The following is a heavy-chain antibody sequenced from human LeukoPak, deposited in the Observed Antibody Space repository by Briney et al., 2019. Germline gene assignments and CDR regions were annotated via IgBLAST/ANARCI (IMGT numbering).Heavy chain of an antibody. Sequence: ASVTVSCKASGGTFSNYAVSWVRQAPGQGLEWLGGIIPMFGSGKYPQKFQGRVTITTDEPTTTVYMELVSLTSEDTAVYYCVRRQALRGRHRAFDPWGQGTLVTVTS. CDR2: IIPMFGSG. CDR1: GGTFSNYA. J-gene: IGHJ5*02. D-gene: IGHD2-15*01. V-gene: IGHV1-69*05. CDR3: VRRQALRGRHRAFDP.